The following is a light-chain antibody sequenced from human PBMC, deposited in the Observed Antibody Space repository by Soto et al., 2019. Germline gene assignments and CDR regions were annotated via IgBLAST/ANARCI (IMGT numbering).Light chain of an antibody. J-gene: IGKJ1*01. CDR1: QSVSSSY. Sequence: ESVLTQSPGTLSLSPGERATLSCRARQSVSSSYLAWYQQKPGQAPRLLIYGASSRATGIPDRFSGSGSGTDFTLTISRLEPEDFAVYYCQQYGSSTWTFGQGTKVDIK. CDR3: QQYGSSTWT. CDR2: GAS. V-gene: IGKV3-20*01.